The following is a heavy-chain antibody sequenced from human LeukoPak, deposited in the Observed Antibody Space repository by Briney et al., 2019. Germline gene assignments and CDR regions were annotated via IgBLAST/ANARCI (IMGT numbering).Heavy chain of an antibody. CDR2: ISSSSSYI. CDR1: GFTFSSYN. CDR3: ARETKYGSGSFDY. Sequence: PGGSLRLSCAASGFTFSSYNMHWVRQAPGKGLEWVSSISSSSSYIYYADSVKGRFTISRDNAKNSLYLQMNSLRAEDTAVYYCARETKYGSGSFDYWGQGTLVTVSS. V-gene: IGHV3-21*01. D-gene: IGHD3-10*01. J-gene: IGHJ4*02.